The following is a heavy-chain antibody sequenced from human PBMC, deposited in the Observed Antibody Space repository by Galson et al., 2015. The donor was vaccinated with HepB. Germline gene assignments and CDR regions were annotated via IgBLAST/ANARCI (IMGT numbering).Heavy chain of an antibody. CDR1: GFSLSTSGVG. V-gene: IGHV2-5*01. J-gene: IGHJ6*02. CDR3: AHNGGSSSFYYYYGMDV. D-gene: IGHD6-6*01. Sequence: PALVKPTQTLTLTCTFSGFSLSTSGVGVGWLRQPPGKALEWLALIYWNDDKRYSPSLKSRLTITKDTSKNQVVLTMTNMDPVDTATYYGAHNGGSSSFYYYYGMDVWGQGTTVTVSS. CDR2: IYWNDDK.